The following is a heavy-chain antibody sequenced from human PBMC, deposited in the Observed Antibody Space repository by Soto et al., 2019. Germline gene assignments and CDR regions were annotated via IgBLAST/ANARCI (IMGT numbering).Heavy chain of an antibody. D-gene: IGHD6-19*01. CDR3: ATDLHLISDWYGGIDY. Sequence: EVQVLESGGGLVQPGGSLRLSCAASGFTFSSYAMVWVRQAPGKGLEWVSAISGSGDKTWYADSVKGRLTTSRDNSKNTLYLQMNSLRAEDTAVYYCATDLHLISDWYGGIDYWGQGTMVTVSS. J-gene: IGHJ4*02. V-gene: IGHV3-23*01. CDR2: ISGSGDKT. CDR1: GFTFSSYA.